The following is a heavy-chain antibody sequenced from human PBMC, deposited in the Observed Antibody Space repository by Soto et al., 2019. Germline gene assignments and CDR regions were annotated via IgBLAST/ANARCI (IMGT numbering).Heavy chain of an antibody. CDR1: GGTFISYT. J-gene: IGHJ6*03. V-gene: IGHV1-69*02. Sequence: ASVKVSCKASGGTFISYTISWVRQAPGQGLEWMGRIIPILGIANYAQKFQGRVTITADKSTSKPYMELSSLRSEDTAVYYCAGGELNMVTYYYYYYMDVWGKGTTVTVSS. D-gene: IGHD5-18*01. CDR2: IIPILGIA. CDR3: AGGELNMVTYYYYYYMDV.